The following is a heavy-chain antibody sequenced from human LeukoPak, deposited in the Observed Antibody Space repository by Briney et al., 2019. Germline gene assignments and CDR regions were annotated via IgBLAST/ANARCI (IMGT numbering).Heavy chain of an antibody. CDR1: GGSISSDDYY. V-gene: IGHV4-31*01. CDR3: ARAMVRGSMDV. CDR2: IDYSGSN. D-gene: IGHD3-10*01. Sequence: SQTLSLTCTVSGGSISSDDYYWIWNRQHPGQDLEWIRYIDYSGSNYYNPFQDSLVTISVDTSKNQFSLKLSSVTAAGTAVYYCARAMVRGSMDVWGQGTTVTASS. J-gene: IGHJ6*02.